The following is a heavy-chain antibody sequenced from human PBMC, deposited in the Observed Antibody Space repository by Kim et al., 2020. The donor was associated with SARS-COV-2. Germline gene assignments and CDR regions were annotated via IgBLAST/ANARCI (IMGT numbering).Heavy chain of an antibody. J-gene: IGHJ6*03. V-gene: IGHV3-23*01. D-gene: IGHD6-6*01. CDR1: GFTFSNHA. CDR3: AKGPAPSSSYHMDV. CDR2: IRGSGDNT. Sequence: GGSLRLSRAGSGFTFSNHAMTWVRQAPGKGPEWVSTIRGSGDNTYYTDSVRGRFTISRDNSQNTLYLQMNSLRAEDTAVYYCAKGPAPSSSYHMDVWGKGTTVTVSS.